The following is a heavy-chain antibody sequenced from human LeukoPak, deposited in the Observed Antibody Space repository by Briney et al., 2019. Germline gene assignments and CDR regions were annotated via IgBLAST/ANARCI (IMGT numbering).Heavy chain of an antibody. V-gene: IGHV4-30-4*01. Sequence: SETLSLTCTVSGGSLSSGDYYWGWLRQPPGTGLEWIGYIYYSGSTYYNPSLKSRVTISVDTSKNQFSLKLSSVTAADTAVYYCASTYSYGYPNFGGQGTLVTVSS. J-gene: IGHJ4*02. CDR3: ASTYSYGYPNF. CDR2: IYYSGST. CDR1: GGSLSSGDYY. D-gene: IGHD5-18*01.